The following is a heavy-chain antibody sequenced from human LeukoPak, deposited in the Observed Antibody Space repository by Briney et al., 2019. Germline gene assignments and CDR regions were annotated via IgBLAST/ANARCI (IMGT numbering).Heavy chain of an antibody. CDR3: ARALNLLDPVTLDY. V-gene: IGHV3-48*01. CDR2: IGSSSRSI. D-gene: IGHD1-1*01. Sequence: GGSPRLSCAASGFTFSSYGMNWVRQAPGKGLEWISYIGSSSRSIYYADSVKGRFTISRDNARNSLYLQMNSLRAEDTAVYYCARALNLLDPVTLDYWGQGTLVTVSS. CDR1: GFTFSSYG. J-gene: IGHJ4*02.